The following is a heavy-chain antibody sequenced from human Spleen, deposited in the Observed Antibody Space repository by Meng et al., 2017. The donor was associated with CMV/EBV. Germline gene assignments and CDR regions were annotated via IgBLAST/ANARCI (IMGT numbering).Heavy chain of an antibody. Sequence: ASVKVSCKASGYTYNSYDIKWVRQATGQGLEWMGIINPSGGSTSYAQKFQGRVTMTRDTSTSTVYMELSSLRSEDTAVYYCARVSTIFGVVKDAFDIWGQGTMVTVSS. CDR3: ARVSTIFGVVKDAFDI. J-gene: IGHJ3*02. CDR2: INPSGGST. V-gene: IGHV1-46*02. D-gene: IGHD3-3*01. CDR1: GYTYNSYD.